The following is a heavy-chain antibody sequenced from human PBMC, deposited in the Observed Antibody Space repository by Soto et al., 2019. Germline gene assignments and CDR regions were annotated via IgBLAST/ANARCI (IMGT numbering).Heavy chain of an antibody. V-gene: IGHV3-23*01. D-gene: IGHD3-3*01. CDR1: GFTFSSYA. CDR2: ISGSGGST. CDR3: AKDRFSTSYYDFWSGYDCHDY. J-gene: IGHJ4*02. Sequence: GGSLRLSCAASGFTFSSYAMSWVRQAPGKGLEWVSAISGSGGSTYYADSVKGRFTISRDNSKNTLYLQMNSLRAEDTAVYYCAKDRFSTSYYDFWSGYDCHDYWGQGTLVTVSS.